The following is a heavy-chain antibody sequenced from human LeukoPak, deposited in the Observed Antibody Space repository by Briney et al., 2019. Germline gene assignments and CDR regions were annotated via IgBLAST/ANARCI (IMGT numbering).Heavy chain of an antibody. J-gene: IGHJ4*02. CDR3: ARNYDILTGYDY. D-gene: IGHD3-9*01. CDR2: IIPIFGTA. Sequence: SVKVSCKASGGTFSSYAISWVRQAPGQGLEWMGGIIPIFGTANYAQKFQGRVTITADESTSTAYMELSSLRSEDTAVYYCARNYDILTGYDYWGQGTLVTVSS. V-gene: IGHV1-69*13. CDR1: GGTFSSYA.